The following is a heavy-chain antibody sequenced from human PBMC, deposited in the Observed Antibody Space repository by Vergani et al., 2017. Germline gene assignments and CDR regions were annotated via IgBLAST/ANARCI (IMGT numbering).Heavy chain of an antibody. CDR1: GFTFSNAW. V-gene: IGHV3-15*01. CDR3: TTVKQCLVSDDYYYMDV. Sequence: EVQLVESGGGLVKPGGSLRLSCAASGFTFSNAWMSWVRQAPGKGLEWVGRIKSKTDGGTTDYAATVKGRVTIARDDSKNTLYLKRNSLKTEDTAVYYCTTVKQCLVSDDYYYMDVWGKGTTVTVSS. CDR2: IKSKTDGGTT. D-gene: IGHD6-19*01. J-gene: IGHJ6*03.